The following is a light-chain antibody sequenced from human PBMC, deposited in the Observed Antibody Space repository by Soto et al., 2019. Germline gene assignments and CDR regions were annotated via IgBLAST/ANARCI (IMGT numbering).Light chain of an antibody. CDR3: QQYSGSPPRT. CDR1: QTIGSTY. V-gene: IGKV3-20*01. J-gene: IGKJ1*01. CDR2: GTS. Sequence: EVVLTQSPGTLSLSPGERATLSCRTSQTIGSTYLAWYQHKAGQAPRLLMYGTSSRATGIPDRFSGSGSGTDFTLTISSLETEDFAMYYCQQYSGSPPRTFGQGTKVEIK.